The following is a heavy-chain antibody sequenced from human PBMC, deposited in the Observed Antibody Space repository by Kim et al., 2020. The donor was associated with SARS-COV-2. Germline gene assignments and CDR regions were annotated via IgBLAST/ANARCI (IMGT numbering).Heavy chain of an antibody. CDR3: AEGNRYCSGGSCYSGYYYGMDV. CDR2: IIPIFGTA. CDR1: GGTFSSYA. D-gene: IGHD2-15*01. J-gene: IGHJ6*02. V-gene: IGHV1-69*13. Sequence: SVKVSCKASGGTFSSYAISWVRQAPGQGLEWMGGIIPIFGTANYAQKFQGRVTITADESTSTAYMELSSLRSEDTAVYYCAEGNRYCSGGSCYSGYYYGMDVWGQGTTVTVSS.